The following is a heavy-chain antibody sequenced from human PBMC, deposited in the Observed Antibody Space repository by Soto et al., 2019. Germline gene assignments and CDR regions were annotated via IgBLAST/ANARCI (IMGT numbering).Heavy chain of an antibody. CDR3: ARVAGIRPADFDY. J-gene: IGHJ4*02. V-gene: IGHV4-59*08. D-gene: IGHD6-13*01. CDR2: IYYSGST. Sequence: SETLSLTCTVSGGSISSYYWSWIRQPPGKGLEWIGYIYYSGSTNYNPSLKSRVTISVDTSKNQFSLKLSSVTAADTAVYYCARVAGIRPADFDYWGQGTLVTVS. CDR1: GGSISSYY.